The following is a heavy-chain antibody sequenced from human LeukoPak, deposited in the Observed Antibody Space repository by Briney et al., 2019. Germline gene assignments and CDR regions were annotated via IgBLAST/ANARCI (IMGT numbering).Heavy chain of an antibody. Sequence: ASVKVSCKASGYTFTSYYMHWVRQAPGQGLEWMGIINPSGGSTSYAQKFQGRVTMTRDTSTSTVYMELSSLRSEDTAVYYCARSHVVVPSPRDSNALDIWGQGTMVTVFS. D-gene: IGHD2-2*01. J-gene: IGHJ3*02. V-gene: IGHV1-46*01. CDR3: ARSHVVVPSPRDSNALDI. CDR1: GYTFTSYY. CDR2: INPSGGST.